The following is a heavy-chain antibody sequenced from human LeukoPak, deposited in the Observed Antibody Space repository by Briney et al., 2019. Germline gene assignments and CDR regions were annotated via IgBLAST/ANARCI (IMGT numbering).Heavy chain of an antibody. Sequence: ASVKVSCKASGYTFTSYAMHWVRQAPGQRLEWMGWINPNSGGTNYAQKFQGRVTMTRDTSISTAYMELSRLRSDDTAVYYCARDPNYYGSGSYYYYYYMDVWGKGTTVTISS. CDR2: INPNSGGT. D-gene: IGHD3-10*01. V-gene: IGHV1-2*02. J-gene: IGHJ6*03. CDR1: GYTFTSYA. CDR3: ARDPNYYGSGSYYYYYYMDV.